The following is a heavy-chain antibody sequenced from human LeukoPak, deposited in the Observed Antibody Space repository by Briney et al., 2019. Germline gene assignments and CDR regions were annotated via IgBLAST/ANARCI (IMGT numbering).Heavy chain of an antibody. Sequence: SEILSLTCTVSGGSISSYYWSWIRQPPGKGLEWIGYIYYSGSTNYNPSLKSRVTISVDTSKNQFSLKLSSVTAADTAVYYCARLVYGSGSSYFDYWGQGTLVTVSS. CDR3: ARLVYGSGSSYFDY. D-gene: IGHD3-10*01. J-gene: IGHJ4*02. CDR2: IYYSGST. CDR1: GGSISSYY. V-gene: IGHV4-59*08.